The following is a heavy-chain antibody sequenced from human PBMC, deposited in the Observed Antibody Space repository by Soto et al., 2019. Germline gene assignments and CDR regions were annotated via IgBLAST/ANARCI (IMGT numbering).Heavy chain of an antibody. CDR1: GGSISSYY. J-gene: IGHJ4*02. V-gene: IGHV4-59*08. CDR2: IYNSGST. Sequence: QVQLQESGPGLVKPSETLSLTCTVSGGSISSYYWSWIRQPPGKGLEWIGYIYNSGSTNYNPSLKSRVTXXVXTXXNQFSLKRSSVTAADTAVYYCARGSPGYSSSWYRYWGQGTLVTVSS. CDR3: ARGSPGYSSSWYRY. D-gene: IGHD6-13*01.